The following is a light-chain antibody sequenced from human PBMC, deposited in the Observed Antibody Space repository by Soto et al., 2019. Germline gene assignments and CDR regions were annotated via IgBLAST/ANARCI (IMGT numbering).Light chain of an antibody. J-gene: IGKJ1*01. Sequence: IVLTQSPGTLSLSPGETATLSCRADQSVTGNFLAWYQQKPGQAPRLLISYAYNRATGIPDRFSGSGSGTDFTLTISRLDSEDFAMYYCQQYAASSWTFGQGTKVE. V-gene: IGKV3-20*01. CDR3: QQYAASSWT. CDR1: QSVTGNF. CDR2: YAY.